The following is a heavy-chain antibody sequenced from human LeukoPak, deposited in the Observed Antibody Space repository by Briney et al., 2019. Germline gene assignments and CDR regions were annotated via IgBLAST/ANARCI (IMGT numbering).Heavy chain of an antibody. CDR1: GGSISSDY. Sequence: PSETLSLTCTVSGGSISSDYWSWIRQPAGKGLEWIGRLYTSGRNKFNPSLQSRVTLSADTSKNQFSLKLDSVTAADTAVYYCTRETYYYDGSGSYNWFDPWGQGTLVTVSS. D-gene: IGHD3-22*01. CDR3: TRETYYYDGSGSYNWFDP. V-gene: IGHV4-4*07. CDR2: LYTSGRN. J-gene: IGHJ5*02.